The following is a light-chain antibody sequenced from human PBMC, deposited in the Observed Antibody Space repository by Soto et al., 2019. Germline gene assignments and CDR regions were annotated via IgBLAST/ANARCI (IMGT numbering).Light chain of an antibody. J-gene: IGLJ1*01. CDR1: TPNIGTNT. CDR2: TND. CDR3: ATWDDSVYV. V-gene: IGLV1-44*01. Sequence: QSVLTQPPSASGTPGQTVTISCYGSTPNIGTNTVNWFQHLPGMAPKLLIYTNDQRPSGVPDRFSGSRSGTSASLAISGLQSEDEADYYCATWDDSVYVFGTGTKLTVL.